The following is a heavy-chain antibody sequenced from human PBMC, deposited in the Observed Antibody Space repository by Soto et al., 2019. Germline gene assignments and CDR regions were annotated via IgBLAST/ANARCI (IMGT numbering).Heavy chain of an antibody. CDR2: INPRADST. Sequence: ASVKVSCKTSGYPFINFYVHWVRQAPGQGLEWLGNINPRADSTVYAPKFEDRVSMTRDTSTSTVYMELSSLTSNDTAMYYCAREFPSTYWFDPWGHGTLVTVSS. D-gene: IGHD3-16*01. CDR1: GYPFINFY. CDR3: AREFPSTYWFDP. J-gene: IGHJ5*02. V-gene: IGHV1-46*01.